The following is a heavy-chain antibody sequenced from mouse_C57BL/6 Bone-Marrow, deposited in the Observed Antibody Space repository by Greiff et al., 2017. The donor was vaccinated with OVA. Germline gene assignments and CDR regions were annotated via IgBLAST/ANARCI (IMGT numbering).Heavy chain of an antibody. V-gene: IGHV1-7*01. CDR3: ASDYDLYYAMDY. D-gene: IGHD2-4*01. CDR1: GYTFTSYW. CDR2: INPSSGYT. J-gene: IGHJ4*01. Sequence: VQLQQSGAELAKPGASVKLSCKASGYTFTSYWMHWVKQRPGQGLEWIGYINPSSGYTKYNQKFKDKATLTADKSSSTAYLQLSSLTYEDSAVYYCASDYDLYYAMDYWGQGTSVTVSS.